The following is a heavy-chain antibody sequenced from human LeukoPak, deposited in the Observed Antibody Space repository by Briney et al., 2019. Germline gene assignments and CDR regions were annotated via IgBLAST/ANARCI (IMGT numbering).Heavy chain of an antibody. Sequence: PGGSLRLSCAASGFTFSSYAMHWVRQAPGKGLEWAAVISYDGSNKYYADSVKGRFTISRDNSKNTLYLQMNSLRAEDTAVYYCARGYCSGGSCDPLDYWGQGTLVTVSS. CDR1: GFTFSSYA. CDR3: ARGYCSGGSCDPLDY. V-gene: IGHV3-30*04. J-gene: IGHJ4*02. D-gene: IGHD2-15*01. CDR2: ISYDGSNK.